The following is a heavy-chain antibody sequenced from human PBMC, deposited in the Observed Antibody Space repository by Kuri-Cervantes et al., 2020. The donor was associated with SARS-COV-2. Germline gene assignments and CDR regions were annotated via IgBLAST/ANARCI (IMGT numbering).Heavy chain of an antibody. CDR3: ARGLDTAMAYYFDY. V-gene: IGHV1-2*04. CDR1: GYTFTGYY. CDR2: INPNSSGT. D-gene: IGHD5-18*01. J-gene: IGHJ4*02. Sequence: SVKVSCKASGYTFTGYYMHWVRQAPGQGLEWMGWINPNSSGTNYAQKFQGWVTMTRDTSISTAYMELSRLRSDDTAVYYCARGLDTAMAYYFDYWGQGTLVTVSS.